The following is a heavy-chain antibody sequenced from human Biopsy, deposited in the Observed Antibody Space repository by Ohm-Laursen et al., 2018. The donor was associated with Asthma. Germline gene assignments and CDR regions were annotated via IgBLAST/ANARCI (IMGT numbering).Heavy chain of an antibody. CDR2: ISVYNGNT. Sequence: SVKASRKTSGYTFNSAGITWARQAPGQGLEWMGLISVYNGNTKVAQKLQDRVTMITETSTTTAYMELRSLRSDDTAVYFCARAVDFSHYYGIDVWGQGTTVTVS. J-gene: IGHJ6*02. CDR1: GYTFNSAG. CDR3: ARAVDFSHYYGIDV. D-gene: IGHD5-12*01. V-gene: IGHV1-18*01.